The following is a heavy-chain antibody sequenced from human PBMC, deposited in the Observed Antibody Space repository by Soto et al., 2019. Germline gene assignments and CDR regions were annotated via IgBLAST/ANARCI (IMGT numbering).Heavy chain of an antibody. CDR3: ARDSGIAAAGTPAFDD. V-gene: IGHV4-4*02. Sequence: QVQLQESGPGLVKPSGTLSLTCAVSGGSISSSNWWSWVRQPPGKGLEWIGEIYHSGSNNYNPSLKRRVTISVDKSKNQCTLKLSSVTAADTAVYYCARDSGIAAAGTPAFDDWGQGTLVTVSS. J-gene: IGHJ4*02. CDR1: GGSISSSNW. CDR2: IYHSGSN. D-gene: IGHD6-13*01.